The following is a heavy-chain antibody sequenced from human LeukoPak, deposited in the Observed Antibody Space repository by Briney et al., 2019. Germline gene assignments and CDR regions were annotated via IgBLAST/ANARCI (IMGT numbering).Heavy chain of an antibody. J-gene: IGHJ4*02. Sequence: GGSLRLSCAASGFTFSSYGMHWVRQAPGKGLEWVAVIWYDGSNKYYADSVKGRFTISRDNSKNTLYLQMNSLRAEDTAVYYCAKAVTMVRGVSNYWGQGTLVTVSS. CDR3: AKAVTMVRGVSNY. CDR2: IWYDGSNK. CDR1: GFTFSSYG. V-gene: IGHV3-33*06. D-gene: IGHD3-10*01.